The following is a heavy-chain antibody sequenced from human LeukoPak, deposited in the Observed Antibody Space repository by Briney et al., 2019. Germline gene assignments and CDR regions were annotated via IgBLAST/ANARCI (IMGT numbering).Heavy chain of an antibody. V-gene: IGHV1-24*01. D-gene: IGHD4-17*01. CDR2: FDPADGEP. CDR1: GDTLTEIS. Sequence: ASVKVSCKFSGDTLTEISKHMGRQAPGKGLEWMGGFDPADGEPIYAQKFQGRVTMSEDTSTDTAYMDPSSLRSEDTAVYYCAREVVGYGDVHYFDFGGQGTLVTVSS. CDR3: AREVVGYGDVHYFDF. J-gene: IGHJ4*02.